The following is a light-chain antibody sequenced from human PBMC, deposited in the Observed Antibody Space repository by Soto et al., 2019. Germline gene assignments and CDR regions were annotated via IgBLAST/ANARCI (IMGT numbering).Light chain of an antibody. J-gene: IGLJ2*01. CDR1: SSDVGGYNY. V-gene: IGLV2-14*01. CDR3: SSYTSRNTLI. CDR2: DVS. Sequence: QSALTQPVSVSGSPGQFITISCTGTSSDVGGYNYVSWYQQHPGKVPKLLIYDVSNRPSGVSDRFSGSKSGNTASLASSGLQAEDEADYYCSSYTSRNTLIFGGGTKLTVL.